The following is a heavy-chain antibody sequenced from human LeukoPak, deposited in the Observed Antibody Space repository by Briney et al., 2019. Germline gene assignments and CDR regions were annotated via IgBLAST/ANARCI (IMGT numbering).Heavy chain of an antibody. V-gene: IGHV4-38-2*02. CDR1: GYSISTGYY. Sequence: SETLSLTCTVSGYSISTGYYWGWIRQPPGKGLEWIGGIYHSGSTYYNPSLKSRVTISLDTSKNQFSLKLSSVTAADTAVYYCARDVRWRYHFDYWGQGTLVTVSS. D-gene: IGHD5-24*01. CDR3: ARDVRWRYHFDY. CDR2: IYHSGST. J-gene: IGHJ4*02.